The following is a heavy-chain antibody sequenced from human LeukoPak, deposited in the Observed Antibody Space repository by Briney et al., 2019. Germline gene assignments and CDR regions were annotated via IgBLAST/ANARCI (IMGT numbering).Heavy chain of an antibody. Sequence: GGSLRLSCAASGFTLSSYAMSWVRQAPGKGLEWVSDISGIGGSTYYADSVKGRFTISRGNSKNTLYLQLNSLRADDTAAYYCATSLGAVTNYFGYWGQGTLVTVSS. CDR3: ATSLGAVTNYFGY. CDR2: ISGIGGST. D-gene: IGHD4-17*01. V-gene: IGHV3-23*01. J-gene: IGHJ4*02. CDR1: GFTLSSYA.